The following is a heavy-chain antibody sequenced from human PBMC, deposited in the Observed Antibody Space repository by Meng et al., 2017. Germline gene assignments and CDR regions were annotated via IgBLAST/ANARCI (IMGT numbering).Heavy chain of an antibody. CDR2: IDDNGGT. D-gene: IGHD5/OR15-5a*01. J-gene: IGHJ4*02. V-gene: IGHV3-23*01. CDR1: GFTFSSYA. Sequence: GGSLRLSCAASGFTFSSYAMDWVRQAPGKGLEWVAGIDDNGGTIHADSMKGRFTISRDNSKNTLYLQMNNLRAEDTAVYYCAKDYEYSVMSGWGQGTLVTVSS. CDR3: AKDYEYSVMSG.